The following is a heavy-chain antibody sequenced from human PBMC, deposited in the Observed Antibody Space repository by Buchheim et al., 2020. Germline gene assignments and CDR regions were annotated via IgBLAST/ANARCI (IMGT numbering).Heavy chain of an antibody. J-gene: IGHJ4*02. V-gene: IGHV3-53*01. Sequence: VESGGDLIQPGGPLRLSCAASGFTVTSYHMSWVRQASGKGPEWVSTIYVDGRIFYAESVKGRFTISRDSSKNTLFLQMNGLRVEDTAMYYCATGGDIAKSGYWGLGTL. CDR1: GFTVTSYH. CDR2: IYVDGRI. CDR3: ATGGDIAKSGY. D-gene: IGHD2-15*01.